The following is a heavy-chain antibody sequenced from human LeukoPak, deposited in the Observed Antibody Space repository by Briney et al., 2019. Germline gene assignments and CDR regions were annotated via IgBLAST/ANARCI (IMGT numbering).Heavy chain of an antibody. CDR1: GFTLSAYS. D-gene: IGHD2-2*01. CDR2: ISSGSEDT. Sequence: PGGSLRLSCAASGFTLSAYSMSWIRQAPGKGLEWVSYISSGSEDTLYADSVKGRFTISRDNAKNSLYLQMNSLTAEDTAVYYCVGPPCLRGGYCSTTSWGQGTLVTVDS. J-gene: IGHJ5*02. V-gene: IGHV3-11*03. CDR3: VGPPCLRGGYCSTTS.